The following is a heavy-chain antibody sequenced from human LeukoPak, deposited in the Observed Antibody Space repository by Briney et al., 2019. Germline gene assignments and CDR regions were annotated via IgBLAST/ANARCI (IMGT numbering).Heavy chain of an antibody. V-gene: IGHV3-21*01. D-gene: IGHD1-20*01. CDR3: ARDLITGTTGY. CDR1: GFTFSSYS. J-gene: IGHJ4*02. Sequence: GGSLRLSCAASGFTFSSYSMNWVRQAPGKGLEWVSSISSSSRYIYYADSVKGRFTISRDNAKNSLYLQMNSLRAEDTAVYYCARDLITGTTGYWGQGTLVTVSS. CDR2: ISSSSRYI.